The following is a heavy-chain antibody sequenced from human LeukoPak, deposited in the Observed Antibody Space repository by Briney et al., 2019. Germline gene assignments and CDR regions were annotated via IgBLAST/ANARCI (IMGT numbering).Heavy chain of an antibody. D-gene: IGHD2-15*01. V-gene: IGHV4-59*05. CDR2: IYYSGST. CDR1: GGSISSYY. CDR3: ARLAVEYCSGGSCYPYYFDY. Sequence: PSETLSLTCTVSGGSISSYYWSWIRQSPGKGLECIGSIYYSGSTYYNPSLKSRVTISVDTSKNQFSLKLSSVTAADTAVYYCARLAVEYCSGGSCYPYYFDYWGQGTLVTVSS. J-gene: IGHJ4*02.